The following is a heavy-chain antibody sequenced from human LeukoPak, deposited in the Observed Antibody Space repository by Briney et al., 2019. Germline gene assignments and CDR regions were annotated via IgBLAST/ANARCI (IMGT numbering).Heavy chain of an antibody. V-gene: IGHV3-30*18. CDR2: ISYDGSSK. D-gene: IGHD1-1*01. CDR3: AKYGKRSGPYYYYGMDV. CDR1: GFTFSSYG. J-gene: IGHJ6*02. Sequence: GRSLRLSCAASGFTFSSYGMHWVRQAPGKGLEWVAVISYDGSSKYYADSVKGRFTISRDNSKNTLYLQMNSLRAEDTAVYYCAKYGKRSGPYYYYGMDVWGQGTTVTVSS.